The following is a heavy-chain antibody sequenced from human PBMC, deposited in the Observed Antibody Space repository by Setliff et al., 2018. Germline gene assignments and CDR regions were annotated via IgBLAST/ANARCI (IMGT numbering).Heavy chain of an antibody. V-gene: IGHV4-39*07. Sequence: PSETLSLTCTVSGGSISSSSYYWGWIRRPPGKGLEWIGSIYYSGSTNYNPSLKSRVTISVDTSKNQFSLKLSSVTAADTAVYYCASSGSGSYYNLDYWGQGTLVTVSS. CDR3: ASSGSGSYYNLDY. CDR1: GGSISSSSYY. CDR2: IYYSGST. J-gene: IGHJ4*02. D-gene: IGHD3-10*01.